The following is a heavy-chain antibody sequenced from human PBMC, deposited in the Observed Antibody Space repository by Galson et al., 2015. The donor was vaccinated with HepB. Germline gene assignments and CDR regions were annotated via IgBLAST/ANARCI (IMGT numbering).Heavy chain of an antibody. D-gene: IGHD3-22*01. V-gene: IGHV3-15*01. CDR3: TTMLDTYYYDSSGYSRRPTQFDY. CDR1: GFTFSNAW. CDR2: IKSKTDDGTT. Sequence: SLRLSCAASGFTFSNAWMSWVRQAPGKGLEWVGRIKSKTDDGTTDYAAPVKGRFTISRDDSKNTLYLQMNSLKTEDTAVYYCTTMLDTYYYDSSGYSRRPTQFDYWGQGTLVTVSS. J-gene: IGHJ4*02.